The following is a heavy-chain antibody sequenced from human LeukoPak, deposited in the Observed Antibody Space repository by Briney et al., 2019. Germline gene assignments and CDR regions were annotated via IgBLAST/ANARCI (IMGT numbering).Heavy chain of an antibody. Sequence: SETLSLTCTVSGNSISSFFWSWIRQPPGKGLEWIGSMHYSGDSKYNPSLRSRVSLPIDTSKQQFSLRLSSVTAADTAVYYCARDLELERNRWNYFEFWGQGALVTVSS. CDR1: GNSISSFF. CDR3: ARDLELERNRWNYFEF. J-gene: IGHJ4*02. D-gene: IGHD1-1*01. V-gene: IGHV4-59*01. CDR2: MHYSGDS.